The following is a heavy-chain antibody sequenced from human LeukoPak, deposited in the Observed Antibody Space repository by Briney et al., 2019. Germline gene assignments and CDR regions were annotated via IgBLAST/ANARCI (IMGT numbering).Heavy chain of an antibody. CDR1: GDSVSSNSAA. J-gene: IGHJ4*02. V-gene: IGHV6-1*01. D-gene: IGHD6-13*01. CDR3: ARLLGIAADSGDY. Sequence: SQTLSLTCAISGDSVSSNSAAWNWIRQSPSRGLEWLGRTYYRSKRYIDYSLAVRGRITITSDRFKNQFSLQLNSVTPEDTAVYYCARLLGIAADSGDYWGQGILVTVSS. CDR2: TYYRSKRYI.